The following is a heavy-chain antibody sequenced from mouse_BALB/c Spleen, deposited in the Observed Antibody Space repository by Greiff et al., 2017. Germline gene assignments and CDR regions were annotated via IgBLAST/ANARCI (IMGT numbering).Heavy chain of an antibody. Sequence: EVMLVESGGGLVKPGGSLKLSCAASGFTFSSYAMSWVRQTPEKRLEWVASISSGGSTYYPDSVKGRFTISRDNARNILYLQMSSLRSEDTAMYYCARGRTMGDYAMDYWGQGTSVTVSS. CDR2: ISSGGST. V-gene: IGHV5-6-5*01. J-gene: IGHJ4*01. CDR1: GFTFSSYA. D-gene: IGHD1-1*02. CDR3: ARGRTMGDYAMDY.